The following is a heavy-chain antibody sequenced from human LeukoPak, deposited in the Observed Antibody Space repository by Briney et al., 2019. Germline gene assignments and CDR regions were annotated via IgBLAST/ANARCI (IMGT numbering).Heavy chain of an antibody. CDR1: GFTFSSYG. Sequence: PGGTLRLSCAASGFTFSSYGMRWVRQAPGKGLEWVSAISGSGGSTYYADSVKGRFTISRDSSKNTLYLQMNSLRAEDTAVYYCAREPSGYHNIGGQGTLVTVSS. V-gene: IGHV3-23*01. CDR2: ISGSGGST. J-gene: IGHJ4*02. D-gene: IGHD5-12*01. CDR3: AREPSGYHNI.